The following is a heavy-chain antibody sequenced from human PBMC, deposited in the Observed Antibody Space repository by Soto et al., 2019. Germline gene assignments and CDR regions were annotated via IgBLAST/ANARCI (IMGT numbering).Heavy chain of an antibody. Sequence: GGSLRLSCAASGFTFSSYSMNWVRQAPGKGLEWVSYISSSSSTIYYADSVKGRFTISRDNAKNSLYLQMNSLRDEDTAVYYCARDHYYDSSGYRGHFDYWGQGTLVTVSS. CDR3: ARDHYYDSSGYRGHFDY. CDR1: GFTFSSYS. D-gene: IGHD3-22*01. CDR2: ISSSSSTI. V-gene: IGHV3-48*02. J-gene: IGHJ4*02.